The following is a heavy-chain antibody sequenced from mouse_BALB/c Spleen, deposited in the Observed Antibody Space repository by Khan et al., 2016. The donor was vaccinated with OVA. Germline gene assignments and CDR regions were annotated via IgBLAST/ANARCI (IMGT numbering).Heavy chain of an antibody. Sequence: DVMLVESGGGLVQPGGSLKLSCAASGFTFSSYGMSWIRQTPDKRLELVATINSAGDYAYSPDSVEGRFTISRDNAKNTLYLQMSSLKSEDTAMYYCGRVRYYDGSYFDCWGQGTTLTVSP. CDR2: INSAGDYA. CDR1: GFTFSSYG. CDR3: GRVRYYDGSYFDC. J-gene: IGHJ2*01. V-gene: IGHV5-6-3*01. D-gene: IGHD1-1*01.